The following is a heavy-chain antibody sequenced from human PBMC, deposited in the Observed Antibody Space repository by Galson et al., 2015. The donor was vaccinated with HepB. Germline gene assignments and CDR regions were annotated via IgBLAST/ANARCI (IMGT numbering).Heavy chain of an antibody. CDR3: ARDGLYGALSDY. Sequence: SLRLSCAASGFTFSSYWMSWVRQAPGKGLEWVANIKQDGSEKYYVDSVKGRFTISRDNAKNSQYLQMNSLRAEDTAVYYCARDGLYGALSDYWGQGTLVTVSS. V-gene: IGHV3-7*03. J-gene: IGHJ4*02. D-gene: IGHD2-8*01. CDR2: IKQDGSEK. CDR1: GFTFSSYW.